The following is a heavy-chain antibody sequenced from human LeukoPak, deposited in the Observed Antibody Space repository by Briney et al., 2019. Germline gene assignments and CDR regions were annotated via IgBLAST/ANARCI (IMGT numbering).Heavy chain of an antibody. V-gene: IGHV1-8*01. CDR2: MNPNSGNT. D-gene: IGHD3-3*01. CDR1: GYTFTSYD. Sequence: ASVKVSCKASGYTFTSYDINWVRQATGQGLEWMGWMNPNSGNTGYAQKFQGRVTMTRNTSISTAYMELSSLRSEDTAVYYCARARSTIFGVDNWGQGTLVTVSS. J-gene: IGHJ4*02. CDR3: ARARSTIFGVDN.